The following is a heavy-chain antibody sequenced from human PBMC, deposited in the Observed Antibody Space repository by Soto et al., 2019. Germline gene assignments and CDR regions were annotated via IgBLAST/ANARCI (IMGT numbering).Heavy chain of an antibody. J-gene: IGHJ3*02. CDR1: GFTFRGYA. V-gene: IGHV3-30-3*01. D-gene: IGHD1-20*01. CDR2: ISHDGSSQ. CDR3: ARPPVGISMKLVAFES. Sequence: GGSLRLSCEASGFTFRGYAMHWVRQAPGKGPEWVAVISHDGSSQFYTDSVKGRFYISRDNSRNKMFLQMNSLRPEDTAVYYCARPPVGISMKLVAFESCGQGTMVTVSS.